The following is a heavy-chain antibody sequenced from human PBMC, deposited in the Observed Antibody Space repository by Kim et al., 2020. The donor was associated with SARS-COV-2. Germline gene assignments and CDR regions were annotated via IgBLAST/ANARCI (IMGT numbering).Heavy chain of an antibody. CDR1: GFTFGDYA. CDR2: ISWNSGSI. V-gene: IGHV3-9*01. J-gene: IGHJ4*02. CDR3: AKLSLSQRRTDCSSTSCYDYYYGPFDY. D-gene: IGHD2-2*01. Sequence: GGSLRLSCAASGFTFGDYAMHWVRQAPGKGLEWVSGISWNSGSIGYADSVKGRFTISRDNAKNSLYLQMNSLRAEDTALYYCAKLSLSQRRTDCSSTSCYDYYYGPFDYWGQGTLVTVSS.